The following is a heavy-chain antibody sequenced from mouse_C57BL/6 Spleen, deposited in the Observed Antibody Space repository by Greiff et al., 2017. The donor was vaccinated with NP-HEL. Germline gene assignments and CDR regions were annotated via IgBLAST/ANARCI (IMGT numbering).Heavy chain of an antibody. D-gene: IGHD1-2*01. CDR2: IYPSDSET. CDR1: GYTFTSYW. V-gene: IGHV1-61*01. J-gene: IGHJ1*03. CDR3: ARNYGDWYFDV. Sequence: QVQLQQPGAELVRPGSSVKLSCKASGYTFTSYWMDWVKQRPGQGLEWIGNIYPSDSETHYNQKFKDKATLTVDKSSRTAYMQLSSLTSEDSAVYYCARNYGDWYFDVWGTGTTVIVSS.